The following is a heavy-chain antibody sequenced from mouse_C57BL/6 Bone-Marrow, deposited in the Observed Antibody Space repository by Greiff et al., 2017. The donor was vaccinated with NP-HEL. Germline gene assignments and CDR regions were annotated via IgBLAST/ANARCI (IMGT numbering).Heavy chain of an antibody. CDR1: GFPITSGYY. Sequence: QVQLKESGPGLVKPSQSLFLTCSITGFPITSGYYWIWIRQSPGKPLEWMGYIPHSGETFYNPSLQSPISITGETSKNQSFLQLNSVTTEDTARYYCAGVYDGYWYFHVWGTGNTVTVSS. V-gene: IGHV12-3*01. D-gene: IGHD2-3*01. J-gene: IGHJ1*03. CDR2: IPHSGET. CDR3: AGVYDGYWYFHV.